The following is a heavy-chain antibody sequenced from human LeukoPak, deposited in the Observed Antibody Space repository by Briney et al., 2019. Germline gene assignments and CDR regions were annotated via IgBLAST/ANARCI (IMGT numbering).Heavy chain of an antibody. Sequence: ASVKVSCKFSGYTLTDLSMHWVWQAPGKGIERMGGFDPEDGETIYAQKFQGRVTMTEDTSTDTAYMELSSLRSEDTAVYYCATDLFMITSADYWGQGTLVTVSS. V-gene: IGHV1-24*01. CDR3: ATDLFMITSADY. D-gene: IGHD3-16*01. CDR1: GYTLTDLS. CDR2: FDPEDGET. J-gene: IGHJ4*02.